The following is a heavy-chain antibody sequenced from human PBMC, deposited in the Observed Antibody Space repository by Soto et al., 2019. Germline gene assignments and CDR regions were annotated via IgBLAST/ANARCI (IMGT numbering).Heavy chain of an antibody. V-gene: IGHV4-31*03. CDR1: GGSISSGGYY. CDR3: ARDQGTTVVTPRSLYYYYGMDV. Sequence: QVQLQESGPGLVKPSQTLSLTCTVSGGSISSGGYYWSWIRQHPGKGLEWIGYIYYSGSTYYNPSLKSRVTISVDTSKNQFSLKLSSVTAADTAVYYCARDQGTTVVTPRSLYYYYGMDVWGQGTTVTVSS. CDR2: IYYSGST. D-gene: IGHD4-17*01. J-gene: IGHJ6*02.